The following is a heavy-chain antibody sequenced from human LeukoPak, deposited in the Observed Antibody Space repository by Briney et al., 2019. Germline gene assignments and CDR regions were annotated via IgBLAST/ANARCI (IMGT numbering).Heavy chain of an antibody. CDR2: IIPILGIA. V-gene: IGHV1-69*04. J-gene: IGHJ3*02. CDR1: GGTFSSYA. Sequence: ASVKVSCKASGGTFSSYAISWERQAPGQGLEWMGRIIPILGIANYAQKFQGRVTITADKSTSTAYMELSSLRSEDTAVYYCVTENYYADAARDAFDIWGQGTMVTVSS. CDR3: VTENYYADAARDAFDI. D-gene: IGHD3-10*01.